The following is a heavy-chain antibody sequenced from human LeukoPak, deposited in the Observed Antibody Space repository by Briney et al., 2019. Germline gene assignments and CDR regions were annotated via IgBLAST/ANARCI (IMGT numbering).Heavy chain of an antibody. J-gene: IGHJ5*02. CDR1: GFTFSSYE. CDR2: ISSSGSTI. CDR3: AALSRISDGYNWFDP. D-gene: IGHD2-2*01. V-gene: IGHV3-48*03. Sequence: PGGSLRLSCAASGFTFSSYEMNWVRQAPGKGLEWVSYISSSGSTIYYADSVKGRFTISRDNAKNSLYLQMNSLRAEDTAVYYCAALSRISDGYNWFDPWGQGTLVTVSS.